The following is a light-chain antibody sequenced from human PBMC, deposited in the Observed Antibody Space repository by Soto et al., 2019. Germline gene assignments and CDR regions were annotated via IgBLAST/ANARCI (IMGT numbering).Light chain of an antibody. Sequence: MTQSPAILSVSPGERATLSCRASQSVGINVAWYQQKPGQAPRLIIYGASTRATGSPDRFSASGSATEFTLTISSLLSEDVAVYYCQQYNDWPRTLGQGTKVDIK. V-gene: IGKV3-15*01. CDR3: QQYNDWPRT. CDR2: GAS. CDR1: QSVGIN. J-gene: IGKJ1*01.